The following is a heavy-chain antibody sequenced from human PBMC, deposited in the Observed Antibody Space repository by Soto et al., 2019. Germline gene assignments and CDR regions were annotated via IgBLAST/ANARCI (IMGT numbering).Heavy chain of an antibody. Sequence: ASVKVSCKASGYTFTSYGISWVRQAPGQGLEWMGWISAYNGNTNYAQKLQGRVTMTTDTSTSTAYMELRSLRSDDTAVYYCARVGTWNSSSWYPIDYWGQGTLVTVSS. D-gene: IGHD6-13*01. CDR1: GYTFTSYG. V-gene: IGHV1-18*01. J-gene: IGHJ4*02. CDR2: ISAYNGNT. CDR3: ARVGTWNSSSWYPIDY.